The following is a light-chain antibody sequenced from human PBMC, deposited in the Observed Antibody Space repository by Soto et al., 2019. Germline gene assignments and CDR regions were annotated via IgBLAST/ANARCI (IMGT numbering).Light chain of an antibody. CDR2: KAS. CDR3: QHYNSYSEA. Sequence: DIQMTQSPSTLSASVGDRVTITCRASQSISSWLAWYQQKPGKVPKFLIYKASSLESGVPSRFSGSGSGTEFTLTISSLQPDDFATYYCQHYNSYSEAFGQGTKVDIK. J-gene: IGKJ1*01. V-gene: IGKV1-5*03. CDR1: QSISSW.